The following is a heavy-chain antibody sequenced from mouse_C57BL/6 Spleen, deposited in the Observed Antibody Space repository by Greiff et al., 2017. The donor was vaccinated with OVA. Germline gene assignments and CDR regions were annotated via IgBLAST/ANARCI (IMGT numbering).Heavy chain of an antibody. CDR1: GYSITSGYY. D-gene: IGHD1-1*01. V-gene: IGHV3-6*01. J-gene: IGHJ1*03. Sequence: EVQLQQSGPGLVKPSQSLSLTCSVTGYSITSGYYWNWIRQFPGNKLEWMGYISYDGSNNYNPSLKNRISITRDTSKNQFFLKLNSVTTEDTATYYCARQGTTVVPWYFDVWGTGTTVTVSS. CDR3: ARQGTTVVPWYFDV. CDR2: ISYDGSN.